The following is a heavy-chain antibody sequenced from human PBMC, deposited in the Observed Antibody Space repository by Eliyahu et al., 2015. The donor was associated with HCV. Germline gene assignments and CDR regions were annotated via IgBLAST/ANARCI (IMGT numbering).Heavy chain of an antibody. D-gene: IGHD2-8*02. Sequence: EVQLVESGGGLVQPGSSLRLSCAASGFXFXDYALHWXRQAPGKGLEWVSGISWNSGSIGYADSVKGRFTISRDNAKNSLYLQMNSLRAEDTALYYCAKAEGGVSYYYYMDVWGKGTTVTVSS. V-gene: IGHV3-9*01. CDR2: ISWNSGSI. J-gene: IGHJ6*03. CDR1: GFXFXDYA. CDR3: AKAEGGVSYYYYMDV.